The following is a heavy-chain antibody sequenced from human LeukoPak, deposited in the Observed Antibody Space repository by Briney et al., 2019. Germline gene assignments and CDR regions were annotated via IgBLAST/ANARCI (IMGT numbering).Heavy chain of an antibody. D-gene: IGHD2-15*01. V-gene: IGHV4-39*01. CDR2: IFYSGST. CDR3: ARGSRMTN. CDR1: GASISSRTSY. J-gene: IGHJ4*02. Sequence: PSETLSLTCTVSGASISSRTSYWGWIRQPPGKGLDWIGCIFYSGSTYYSPSLKSRVTISVDTSKSQFSLKLSSVTAADTAVYYCARGSRMTNWGQGTLVTVSS.